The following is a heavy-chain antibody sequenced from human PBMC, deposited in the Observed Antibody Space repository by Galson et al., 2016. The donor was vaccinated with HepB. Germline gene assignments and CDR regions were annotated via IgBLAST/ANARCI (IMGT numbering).Heavy chain of an antibody. Sequence: PALVKPTQSLTLTCTFSGFSLSTTGVGMGWIRQPPGKALEWLALIYWDDDKHYTPSLKSRLTVTKDTSQNQVVLTMTNMDPVDTATYYCPHGAGYFDFWGQGTLVTVSS. CDR2: IYWDDDK. J-gene: IGHJ4*02. CDR1: GFSLSTTGVG. V-gene: IGHV2-5*02. D-gene: IGHD6-19*01. CDR3: PHGAGYFDF.